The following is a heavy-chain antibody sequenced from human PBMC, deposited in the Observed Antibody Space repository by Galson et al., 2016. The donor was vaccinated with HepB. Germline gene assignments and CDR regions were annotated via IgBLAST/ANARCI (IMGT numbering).Heavy chain of an antibody. V-gene: IGHV3-53*01. Sequence: SLRLSCAASFTVSGNYMSWVRQAPGKGLEWVSVIYTSGSTLYADSVKGRFTISRDTSKNTLYLQMDSLRAEDTAVYYCVRDSLGNAFDIWGQGTMVTVSS. CDR3: VRDSLGNAFDI. CDR1: FTVSGNY. CDR2: IYTSGST. J-gene: IGHJ3*02. D-gene: IGHD3-10*01.